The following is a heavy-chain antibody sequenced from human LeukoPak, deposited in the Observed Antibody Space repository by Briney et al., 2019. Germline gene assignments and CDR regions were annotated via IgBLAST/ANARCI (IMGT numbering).Heavy chain of an antibody. V-gene: IGHV3-74*01. CDR1: GFTFSTYW. CDR2: INSDGSST. Sequence: PGGSLRLSCAASGFTFSTYWMHWVRQAPGKGLMRVSRINSDGSSTIYADSVKGRFTISRDNAKNTLYLQMNSLRAEDTAVYYCARGGSPPEALGDAFDIWGQGTMVTVSS. D-gene: IGHD1-26*01. J-gene: IGHJ3*02. CDR3: ARGGSPPEALGDAFDI.